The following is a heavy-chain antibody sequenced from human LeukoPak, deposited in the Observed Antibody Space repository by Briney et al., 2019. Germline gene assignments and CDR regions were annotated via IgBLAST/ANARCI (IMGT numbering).Heavy chain of an antibody. CDR3: ARDWGYCSSTSCYGRDYGMDV. V-gene: IGHV3-23*01. CDR1: GFTFSSYA. CDR2: ISGSGGST. J-gene: IGHJ6*02. D-gene: IGHD2-2*01. Sequence: GGSLRLSCAASGFTFSSYAMSWVRQAPGKGLEWVSAISGSGGSTYYADSVKGRFTISRDNSKNTLYLQMNSLRAEDTAVYYCARDWGYCSSTSCYGRDYGMDVWGQGTTVTVSS.